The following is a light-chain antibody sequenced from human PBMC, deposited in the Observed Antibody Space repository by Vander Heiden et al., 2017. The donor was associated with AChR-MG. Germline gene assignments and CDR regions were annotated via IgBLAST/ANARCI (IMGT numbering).Light chain of an antibody. Sequence: QSALTQPASVAASPGQSIIIPCTGISSDVGSYELVSWYQHHPGKATKPKIYEATKRPSWVSTLFSASTSRCTAARTISALQAEDEAHYYCFAYSATSVLFGGGTKLTVL. J-gene: IGLJ3*02. CDR3: FAYSATSVL. CDR2: EAT. CDR1: SSDVGSYEL. V-gene: IGLV2-23*01.